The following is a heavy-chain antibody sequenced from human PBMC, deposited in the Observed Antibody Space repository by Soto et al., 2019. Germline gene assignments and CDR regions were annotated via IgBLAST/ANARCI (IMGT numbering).Heavy chain of an antibody. CDR2: ISVSGGST. J-gene: IGHJ4*02. V-gene: IGHV3-23*01. CDR3: AKAVKQWQAPFDY. Sequence: EVQLLESGGGLVQPGGSLRLSCAASGFTFSNYAMSWVLQSLGKGLEWVSTISVSGGSTNYADSVKGRISISRDNTKNTLYLQMNRLRAEETAVYYCAKAVKQWQAPFDYCGRGTLVTVSS. D-gene: IGHD6-19*01. CDR1: GFTFSNYA.